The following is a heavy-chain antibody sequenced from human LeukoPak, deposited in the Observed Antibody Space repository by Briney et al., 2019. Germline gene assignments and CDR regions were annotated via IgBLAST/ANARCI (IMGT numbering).Heavy chain of an antibody. CDR2: IWYDGSNK. D-gene: IGHD2-21*01. CDR3: ARGRVDYTYCGGDCYGDWYFDL. V-gene: IGHV3-30*19. CDR1: GFTFSSYG. Sequence: GGSLRLSCAASGFTFSSYGMHWVRQAPGKGLEWVAVIWYDGSNKYYADSVKGRFTISRDNSKNTLYLQMNSLRAEDTAVYYCARGRVDYTYCGGDCYGDWYFDLWGRGTLVTVSS. J-gene: IGHJ2*01.